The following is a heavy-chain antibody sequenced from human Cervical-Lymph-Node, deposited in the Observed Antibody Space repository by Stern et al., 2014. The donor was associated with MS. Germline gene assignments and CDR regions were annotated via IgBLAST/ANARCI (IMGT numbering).Heavy chain of an antibody. Sequence: VQLVQSGAEVKKPGASVKVSCKASGYTFTEYAISWVRQAPGQGLEWMGWICDNIGNTNYAQKVQGRFTLATYTSTSTVYMELRSLRSDDKAMDYCRAGSDAFDIWGQGTMVTVSS. D-gene: IGHD6-13*01. CDR1: GYTFTEYA. J-gene: IGHJ3*02. V-gene: IGHV1-18*01. CDR3: RAGSDAFDI. CDR2: ICDNIGNT.